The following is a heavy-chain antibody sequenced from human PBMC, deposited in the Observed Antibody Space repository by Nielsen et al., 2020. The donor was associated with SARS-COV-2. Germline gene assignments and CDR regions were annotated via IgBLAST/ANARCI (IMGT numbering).Heavy chain of an antibody. V-gene: IGHV3-74*01. CDR2: INPSGSGT. CDR3: AGGADFWGGTQKYYMDV. CDR1: GFTFSSTW. J-gene: IGHJ6*04. D-gene: IGHD3-3*01. Sequence: GESLKISCSASGFTFSSTWMDWVRQAPGQGLVWVSRINPSGSGTAYADSVKGRFAVSRDNAGNTVVLQIHSLRVEDTAVYYCAGGADFWGGTQKYYMDVWGKGTTVTVSS.